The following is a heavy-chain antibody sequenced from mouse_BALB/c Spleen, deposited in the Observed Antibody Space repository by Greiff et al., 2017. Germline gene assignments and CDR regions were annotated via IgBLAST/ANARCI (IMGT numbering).Heavy chain of an antibody. J-gene: IGHJ1*01. Sequence: VQLQQSGPGLVQPSQSLSITCPVSGFSLTSYGVHWVRQSPGKGLEWLGVIWSGGSTDYNAAFISRLSISKDNSKSQVFFKMNSLQADDTAIYYCARNGDGYDPDFDVWGAGTTVTVSS. V-gene: IGHV2-4-1*01. CDR3: ARNGDGYDPDFDV. CDR2: IWSGGST. D-gene: IGHD2-2*01. CDR1: GFSLTSYG.